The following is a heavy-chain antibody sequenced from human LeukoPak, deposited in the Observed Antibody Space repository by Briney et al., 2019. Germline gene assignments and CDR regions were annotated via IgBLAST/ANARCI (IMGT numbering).Heavy chain of an antibody. D-gene: IGHD6-19*01. CDR2: ISGSGVST. Sequence: PGGSLRLSCAASGFTFSSYAMSWVRQAPGKGLEWVSAISGSGVSTNYADSVKGRFTISRDNSKVTLYLLMNSLRAEDTAVYYCAKRGAVAGPFDYWGQGTLVTVSS. J-gene: IGHJ4*02. CDR3: AKRGAVAGPFDY. V-gene: IGHV3-23*01. CDR1: GFTFSSYA.